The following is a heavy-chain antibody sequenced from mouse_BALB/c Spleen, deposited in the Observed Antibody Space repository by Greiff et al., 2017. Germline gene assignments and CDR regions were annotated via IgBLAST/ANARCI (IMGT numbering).Heavy chain of an antibody. Sequence: EVMLVESGGGLVKPGGSLKLSCAASGFTFSDYYMYWVRQTPEKRLEWVATISDGGSYTYYPDSVKGRFTISRDNAKNNLYLQISSLKSEDTAMYYEARDRGYGYRGYCALDYWGQGTSVTVSS. CDR1: GFTFSDYY. D-gene: IGHD1-2*01. V-gene: IGHV5-4*02. CDR2: ISDGGSYT. J-gene: IGHJ4*01. CDR3: ARDRGYGYRGYCALDY.